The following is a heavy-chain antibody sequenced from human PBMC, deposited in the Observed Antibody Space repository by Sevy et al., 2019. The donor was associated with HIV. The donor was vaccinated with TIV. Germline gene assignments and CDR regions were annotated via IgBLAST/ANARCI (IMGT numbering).Heavy chain of an antibody. V-gene: IGHV4-59*01. J-gene: IGHJ4*02. Sequence: SETLSLTCTVSGGSISSYYWSWIRQPPGKGLEWIGYIYYSGSTNYNPSLKSRVTISVDTSKNQFSLKLNSVTAADTALYYCARSSYSKSRFDDWGQGALVTVSS. D-gene: IGHD6-13*01. CDR3: ARSSYSKSRFDD. CDR2: IYYSGST. CDR1: GGSISSYY.